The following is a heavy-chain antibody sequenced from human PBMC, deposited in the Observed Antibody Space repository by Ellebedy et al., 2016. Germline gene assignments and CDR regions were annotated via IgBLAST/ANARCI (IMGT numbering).Heavy chain of an antibody. D-gene: IGHD3-10*01. Sequence: GESLKISCAVSGFTVSTNYMSWVHQAPGKGPEWISAIVASGERTFYADSVKGRFTISRDNSKNRLYLQMNSLKVEDTATYYCANVGGSGSYYNGYWGLGTLVTVSS. CDR2: IVASGERT. CDR3: ANVGGSGSYYNGY. J-gene: IGHJ4*02. V-gene: IGHV3-23*01. CDR1: GFTVSTNY.